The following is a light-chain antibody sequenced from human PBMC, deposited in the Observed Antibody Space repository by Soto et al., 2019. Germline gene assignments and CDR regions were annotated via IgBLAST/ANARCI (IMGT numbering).Light chain of an antibody. V-gene: IGKV1-39*01. Sequence: DIQMTQSPSSLSASVGDRVTLTCRASQSVNNYLNWYQQKPGKAPKLLIYAASSLKTGVPSRFSGSGYGTDFTPTISSLQPEDFETYYCQPTYRTPLTLAGGTNVDIK. CDR2: AAS. CDR1: QSVNNY. J-gene: IGKJ4*01. CDR3: QPTYRTPLT.